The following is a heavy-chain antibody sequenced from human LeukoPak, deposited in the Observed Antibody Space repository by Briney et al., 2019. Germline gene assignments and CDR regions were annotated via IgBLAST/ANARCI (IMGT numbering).Heavy chain of an antibody. D-gene: IGHD1-26*01. J-gene: IGHJ6*02. CDR3: ARARGSYSGYYYYGMDV. Sequence: GGSLRLSCAASGFTFSDYYMSWIRQAPGKGLEWVSYISSSNSYTNYADSVKGRFTISRDNAKNSLYLQMNSLRAEDTAVYYCARARGSYSGYYYYGMDVWGQGTTVTVSS. V-gene: IGHV3-11*05. CDR2: ISSSNSYT. CDR1: GFTFSDYY.